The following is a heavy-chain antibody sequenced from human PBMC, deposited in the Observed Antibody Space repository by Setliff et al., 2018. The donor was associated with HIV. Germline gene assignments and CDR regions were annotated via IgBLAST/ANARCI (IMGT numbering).Heavy chain of an antibody. J-gene: IGHJ4*02. Sequence: SETLSLTCAVYGGSFSGYYWSWIRQSPGKGLEWIGEIEHSGSTNYNPSRKSRVTIAIDTSKNQFSLKLSSVTAADTAVYYCARHSPSDYWGQGTLVTVSS. V-gene: IGHV4-34*01. CDR1: GGSFSGYY. CDR3: ARHSPSDY. CDR2: IEHSGST.